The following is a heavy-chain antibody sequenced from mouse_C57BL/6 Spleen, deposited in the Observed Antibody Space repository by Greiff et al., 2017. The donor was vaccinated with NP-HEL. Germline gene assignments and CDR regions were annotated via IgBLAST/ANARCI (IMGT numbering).Heavy chain of an antibody. J-gene: IGHJ2*01. D-gene: IGHD2-1*01. V-gene: IGHV1-54*01. CDR2: INPGSGGT. CDR1: GYGGTRDG. CDR3: ARWGYGNYLYYFDY. Sequence: HLPPSAAELVREGTSVKVSCKALGYGGTRDGGVLLGGVPGQCLEWIGVINPGSGGTNYNEKFKGKATLTADKSSSTAYMQLSSLTSEDSAVYFCARWGYGNYLYYFDYWGQGTTLTVSS.